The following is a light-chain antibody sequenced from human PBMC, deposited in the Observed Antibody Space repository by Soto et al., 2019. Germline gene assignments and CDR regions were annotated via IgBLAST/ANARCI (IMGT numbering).Light chain of an antibody. CDR1: SSDVGGYNY. V-gene: IGLV2-14*01. CDR3: SSYTSSSTLVV. J-gene: IGLJ2*01. CDR2: DVS. Sequence: QSALTQPASVSGAPGQSITISCTGTSSDVGGYNYVSWYQQHPGKAPKLMIYDVSNRPSGVSNRFSGSKSGNTASLTISGLPAADEADYYCSSYTSSSTLVVFGGGTTLTVL.